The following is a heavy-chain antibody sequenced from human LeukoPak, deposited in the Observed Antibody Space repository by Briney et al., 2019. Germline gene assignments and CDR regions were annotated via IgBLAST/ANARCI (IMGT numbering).Heavy chain of an antibody. CDR1: GDSVTTSTYF. CDR2: VSYSGSV. CDR3: SRSHGAY. V-gene: IGHV4-39*01. D-gene: IGHD4-17*01. Sequence: SETLSLTCSVSGDSVTTSTYFWGWVRQPPGKGLEWIGMVSYSGSVSYNPSLESRLTMSVDASKNQCSLKLTSVTAADTAVYYCSRSHGAYWGQGTLVTVSS. J-gene: IGHJ4*02.